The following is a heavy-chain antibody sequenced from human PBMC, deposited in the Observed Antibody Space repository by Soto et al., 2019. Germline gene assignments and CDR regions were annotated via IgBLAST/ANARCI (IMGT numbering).Heavy chain of an antibody. J-gene: IGHJ4*02. CDR3: ASLHGYPIFDY. CDR1: GFSFSSNS. Sequence: GGSLRLSCKASGFSFSSNSMGWLRQAPGKGLDWVSAISGSGGSTYYADSVKGRFTISRDNSKNTLYLQMNSLRAEDTAVYYCASLHGYPIFDYWGQGTLVTVSS. CDR2: ISGSGGST. D-gene: IGHD5-12*01. V-gene: IGHV3-23*01.